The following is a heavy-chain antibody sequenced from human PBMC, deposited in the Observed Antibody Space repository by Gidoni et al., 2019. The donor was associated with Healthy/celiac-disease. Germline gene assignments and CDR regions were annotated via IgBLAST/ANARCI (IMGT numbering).Heavy chain of an antibody. V-gene: IGHV4-59*08. CDR1: GGSISSYY. Sequence: QVQLQESGPGLVTPSETLSLTCTVPGGSISSYYWSWIRPPPGKGLEWIGYIYYSGSTNYHPSLKSRVTISVDTSKSQFALKLSSGTAADTAVYYCASLLGDFGRWGKGTMVTVSS. D-gene: IGHD3-16*01. CDR3: ASLLGDFGR. CDR2: IYYSGST. J-gene: IGHJ3*01.